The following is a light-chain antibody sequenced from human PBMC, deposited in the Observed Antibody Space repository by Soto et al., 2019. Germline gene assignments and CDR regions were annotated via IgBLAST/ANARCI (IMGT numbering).Light chain of an antibody. J-gene: IGKJ1*01. CDR1: QSVASSY. CDR2: GAS. CDR3: QDYGSSRT. Sequence: EIELTQSPGTLSLSPGERATLSCRASQSVASSYLAWYQQKPGQALRLLIYGASSRATGIPDRFTGSGSGTDFTLTISRLEPEDFAVYYCQDYGSSRTFGQGTKVDIK. V-gene: IGKV3-20*01.